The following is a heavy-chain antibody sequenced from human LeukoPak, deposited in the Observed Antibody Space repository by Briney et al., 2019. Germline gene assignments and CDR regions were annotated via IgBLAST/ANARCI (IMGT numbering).Heavy chain of an antibody. V-gene: IGHV3-53*01. Sequence: PGGSLRLSCAASGFSVSSNYMTWVRQAPGKGLECVSVIYGGGNTYYADSVGGRFTISRANSKNTMYLQMNSLRVEDTAMYYCARGRWSSSGYQDYWGRGTRVTVSS. J-gene: IGHJ4*02. CDR3: ARGRWSSSGYQDY. D-gene: IGHD3-22*01. CDR1: GFSVSSNY. CDR2: IYGGGNT.